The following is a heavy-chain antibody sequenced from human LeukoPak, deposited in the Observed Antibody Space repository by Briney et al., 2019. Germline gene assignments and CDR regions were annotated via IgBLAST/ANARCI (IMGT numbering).Heavy chain of an antibody. CDR3: ARGHGYCTNGVCYGLDWFDP. CDR2: IYYSGST. V-gene: IGHV4-59*01. J-gene: IGHJ5*02. CDR1: GGSISSYY. D-gene: IGHD2-8*01. Sequence: SETLSLTCTVSGGSISSYYWSWIRQPPGKGLEWIGYIYYSGSTNYNPSLKSRVTISVDTSKNQFSLKLSSVTAADTAVYYCARGHGYCTNGVCYGLDWFDPRGQGTLVTVSS.